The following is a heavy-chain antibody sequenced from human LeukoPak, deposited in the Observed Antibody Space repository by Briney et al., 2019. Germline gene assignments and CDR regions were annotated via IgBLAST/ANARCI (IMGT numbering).Heavy chain of an antibody. CDR1: GFTFSNYW. J-gene: IGHJ5*02. CDR2: IKHDGGEK. CDR3: ARQPLFPHRFDP. V-gene: IGHV3-7*04. Sequence: PGGSLRLSRAASGFTFSNYWMTWVRQAPGKGLEWVANIKHDGGEKYYVDSVKGRFTISRDNAKNSLYLQMNSLRAEDTAVYYCARQPLFPHRFDPWGQGTLVTVSS.